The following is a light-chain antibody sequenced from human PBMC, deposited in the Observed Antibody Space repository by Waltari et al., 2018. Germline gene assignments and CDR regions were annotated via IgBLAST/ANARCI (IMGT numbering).Light chain of an antibody. J-gene: IGKJ1*01. CDR2: DAS. CDR1: RSVSRT. CDR3: QKYGTRPAT. Sequence: EIVLTQSPGTLSLSPGERATLSCRASRSVSRTLAWYQQKPGQAPRLLIYDASSRATGIPDRFSGSGSGTDFSLTISRLEPEDFAVYYCQKYGTRPATFGQGTKVEVK. V-gene: IGKV3-20*01.